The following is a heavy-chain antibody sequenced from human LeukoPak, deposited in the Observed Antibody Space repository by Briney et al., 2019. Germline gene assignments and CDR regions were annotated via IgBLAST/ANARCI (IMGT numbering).Heavy chain of an antibody. J-gene: IGHJ3*02. CDR3: ARVDSSGYGEAFDI. CDR1: GDSVSSNSAA. D-gene: IGHD3-22*01. Sequence: SQTLSLTCAISGDSVSSNSAAWNWIRQSSSSGLEWLGRTYYRSKWYNDYAVSVKSRITINPDTSKNQFSLQLNSVTPEDTAVYYCARVDSSGYGEAFDIWGQGTMVTVSS. V-gene: IGHV6-1*01. CDR2: TYYRSKWYN.